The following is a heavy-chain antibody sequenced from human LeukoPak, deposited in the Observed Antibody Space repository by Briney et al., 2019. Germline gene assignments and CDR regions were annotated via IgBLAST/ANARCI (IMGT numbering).Heavy chain of an antibody. D-gene: IGHD1-1*01. V-gene: IGHV4-34*01. CDR1: GGSFSGYY. CDR2: INHSGST. Sequence: PSETLSLTCAVYGGSFSGYYWSWIRQPPGKGLEWIGEINHSGSTNYNPSLKSRATISVDTSKNQFSLKLSSVTAADTAVYYCARVTTGCDYWGQGTLVTVSS. J-gene: IGHJ4*02. CDR3: ARVTTGCDY.